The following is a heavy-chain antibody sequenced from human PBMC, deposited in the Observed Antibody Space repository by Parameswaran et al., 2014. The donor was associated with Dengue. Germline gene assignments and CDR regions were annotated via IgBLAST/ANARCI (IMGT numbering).Heavy chain of an antibody. Sequence: WVRQAPGQRLEWMGWINAGNGDTKYSQKFQGRVTITRDTSAATAYMELSSLRSEDTAVYYCAKSSAAARGSYWGQGTPGHRLL. CDR2: INAGNGDT. J-gene: IGHJ4*02. CDR3: AKSSAAARGSY. V-gene: IGHV1-3*01. D-gene: IGHD2-2*01.